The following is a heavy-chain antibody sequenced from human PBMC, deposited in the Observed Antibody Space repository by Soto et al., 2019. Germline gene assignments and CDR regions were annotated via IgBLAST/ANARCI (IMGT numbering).Heavy chain of an antibody. CDR1: GFTFSSYG. V-gene: IGHV3-30*18. D-gene: IGHD5-18*01. CDR3: AKVPGIQLWSYFDY. J-gene: IGHJ4*02. CDR2: ISYDGSNK. Sequence: GGSLRLSCAASGFTFSSYGMHWVRQAPGKGLEWVAVISYDGSNKYYADSVKGRSTISRDNSKNTLYLQMNSLRAEDTAVYYCAKVPGIQLWSYFDYWGQGTLVTVSS.